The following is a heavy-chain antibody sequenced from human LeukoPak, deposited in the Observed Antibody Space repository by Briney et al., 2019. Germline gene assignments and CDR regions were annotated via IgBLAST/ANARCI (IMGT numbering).Heavy chain of an antibody. CDR3: ARAVRGYSYNYYFDY. D-gene: IGHD5-18*01. V-gene: IGHV1-69*13. CDR2: IIPIFGTA. J-gene: IGHJ4*02. Sequence: PRASVTVSCKASGGTFSSYAISWVRQAPGQGLEWMGGIIPIFGTANYAQKFQGRVTITADESTSTAYMELSSLRSEDTAVYYCARAVRGYSYNYYFDYWGQGTLVTVSS. CDR1: GGTFSSYA.